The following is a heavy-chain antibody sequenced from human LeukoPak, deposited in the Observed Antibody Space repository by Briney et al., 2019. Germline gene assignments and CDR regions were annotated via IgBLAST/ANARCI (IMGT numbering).Heavy chain of an antibody. V-gene: IGHV3-23*01. D-gene: IGHD5-18*01. Sequence: GGSLRLSCVASGFTFSNYAMSWVRQAPGKGLEWVSGIDNSGGATYYADSVKGRFTISRDNSKNTLYLQMNSLRAEDTAVYYCAREGGYSYGDFDYWGQGTLVTVSS. CDR1: GFTFSNYA. CDR3: AREGGYSYGDFDY. J-gene: IGHJ4*02. CDR2: IDNSGGAT.